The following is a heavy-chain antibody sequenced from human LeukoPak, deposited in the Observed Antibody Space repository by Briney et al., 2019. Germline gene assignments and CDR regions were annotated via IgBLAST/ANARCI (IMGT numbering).Heavy chain of an antibody. CDR2: IRKKGYGETT. Sequence: PGGSLRLSCTASGFSFGDDAWSWFRQAPGKGLEFVCFIRKKGYGETTDYAASVRGRFTISRDDAKSIAYLQMNSLEIEDTALYYCSGGLHDYGDSNYYFDQWGRGTQVTVSS. CDR3: SGGLHDYGDSNYYFDQ. D-gene: IGHD4-17*01. J-gene: IGHJ4*02. V-gene: IGHV3-49*03. CDR1: GFSFGDDA.